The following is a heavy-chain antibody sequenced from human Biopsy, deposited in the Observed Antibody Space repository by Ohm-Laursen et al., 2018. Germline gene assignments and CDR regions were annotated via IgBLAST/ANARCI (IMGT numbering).Heavy chain of an antibody. CDR3: VLASFDY. Sequence: SVKVSCKTSGYTFTTYYIHWVRQAPGQGLEWMGIINPGGNSTAYTQNFQGRVTMTWDTSTTTVYMELSSLRSEDTAVYYCVLASFDYWGQGTLVTVSS. CDR1: GYTFTTYY. V-gene: IGHV1-46*01. J-gene: IGHJ4*02. CDR2: INPGGNST.